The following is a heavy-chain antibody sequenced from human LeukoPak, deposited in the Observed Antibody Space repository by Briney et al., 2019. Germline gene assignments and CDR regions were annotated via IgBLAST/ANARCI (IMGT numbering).Heavy chain of an antibody. D-gene: IGHD3-9*01. CDR3: PRDRLHYVAYDKTFDY. J-gene: IGHJ4*02. CDR2: ITSSSSTI. CDR1: GFTFSSYS. Sequence: GGSLRLSCAASGFTFSSYSMNWVRQAPGKGLEWVSYITSSSSTIYYADSVKGRFTISRDNAKNSLYLQMSSLTAEDTAVYYCPRDRLHYVAYDKTFDYCGQGTLVTVSS. V-gene: IGHV3-48*01.